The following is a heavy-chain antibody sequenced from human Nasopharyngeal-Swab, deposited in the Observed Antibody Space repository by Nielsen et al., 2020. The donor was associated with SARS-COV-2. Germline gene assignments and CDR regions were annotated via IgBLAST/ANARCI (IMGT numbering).Heavy chain of an antibody. CDR2: IDYSGST. Sequence: SETLSLTCTVSGGSISTYYWTWIRQPPGKSLEWIGYIDYSGSTNYNPSLKSRVTMSVVTSENQFSLKLSSVTAADTAVYYCARDDKRYCTNGVCYMSGGMDVWGQGTTVTVSS. D-gene: IGHD2-8*01. CDR1: GGSISTYY. CDR3: ARDDKRYCTNGVCYMSGGMDV. V-gene: IGHV4-59*12. J-gene: IGHJ6*02.